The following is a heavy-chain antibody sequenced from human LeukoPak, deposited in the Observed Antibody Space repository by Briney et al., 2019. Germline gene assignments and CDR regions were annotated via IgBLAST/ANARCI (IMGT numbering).Heavy chain of an antibody. J-gene: IGHJ5*02. Sequence: GGSLRLSCVASGSTFSNYWMHWVRQPPGKGLVWVSRIYVDGRTTNYADSVKGRFTISRDNARNTVYLEMNSLSVEDTATYYCIRDFRSADLWGQGTLVTVTS. CDR2: IYVDGRTT. V-gene: IGHV3-74*01. CDR1: GSTFSNYW. CDR3: IRDFRSADL.